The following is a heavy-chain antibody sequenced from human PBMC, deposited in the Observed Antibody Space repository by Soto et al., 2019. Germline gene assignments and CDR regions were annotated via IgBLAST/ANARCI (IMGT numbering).Heavy chain of an antibody. V-gene: IGHV4-59*01. CDR2: ISYTGSA. CDR3: ARGGGHYYYYMDV. D-gene: IGHD3-10*01. Sequence: SETLSLTCTVSDGSISSYYWTWIRQPPGKGLEWIGYISYTGSANYIYNPSLKSRVTMSVDTSKNQFSLKLSSVTAADTAFYYCARGGGHYYYYMDVWGKGTTVTVSS. CDR1: DGSISSYY. J-gene: IGHJ6*03.